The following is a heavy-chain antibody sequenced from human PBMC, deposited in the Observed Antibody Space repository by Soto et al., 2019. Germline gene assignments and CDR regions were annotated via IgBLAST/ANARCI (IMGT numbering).Heavy chain of an antibody. V-gene: IGHV5-10-1*01. CDR3: ARQIYDSDTGPNFQYYFDS. D-gene: IGHD3-22*01. Sequence: GESLKISCKGSGYSFAGYWITWVRQKPGEGLEWMGRIDPSDSQTYYSPSFRGHVTISATKSITTVFLQWSSLRASDTAMYYCARQIYDSDTGPNFQYYFDSWGQGTPVTVSS. CDR2: IDPSDSQT. CDR1: GYSFAGYW. J-gene: IGHJ4*02.